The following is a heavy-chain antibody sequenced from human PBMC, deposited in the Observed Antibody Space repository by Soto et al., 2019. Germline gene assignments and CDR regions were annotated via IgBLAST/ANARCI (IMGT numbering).Heavy chain of an antibody. CDR1: GGTFNNYA. Sequence: QVQLVQSGAEVKKPGSSVKVSCKASGGTFNNYAVSWVRQAPGQGLEWVGEIIPIFGTANHAQNFQGRVTINADEYTGTVYMELSSLKSEDTAVYYCASRVYISSSRGFACWGQGTLVTVSS. CDR2: IIPIFGTA. CDR3: ASRVYISSSRGFAC. V-gene: IGHV1-69*12. J-gene: IGHJ4*02. D-gene: IGHD6-6*01.